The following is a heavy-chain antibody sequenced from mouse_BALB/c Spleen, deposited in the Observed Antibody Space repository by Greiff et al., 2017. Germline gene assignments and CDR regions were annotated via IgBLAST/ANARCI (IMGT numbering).Heavy chain of an antibody. J-gene: IGHJ2*01. CDR1: GYTFTSYN. CDR2: IYPGNGDT. V-gene: IGHV1-12*01. CDR3: ARADY. Sequence: QVQLQQPGAELVKPGASVKMSCKASGYTFTSYNMHWVKQTPGQGLEWIGAIYPGNGDTSYNQKFKGKATLTADKSSSTAYMQLRSLTSEDSAVYYCARADYWGQGTTLTVSS.